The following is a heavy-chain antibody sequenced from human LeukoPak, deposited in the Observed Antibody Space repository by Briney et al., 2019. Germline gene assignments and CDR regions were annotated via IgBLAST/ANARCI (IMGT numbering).Heavy chain of an antibody. D-gene: IGHD3-10*02. CDR1: GFSMYSYY. CDR2: IKQDGSEK. Sequence: GGSLRLSCAASGFSMYSYYTSWVRQAPGKGLQWVANIKQDGSEKYYVDSVKGRFTISRDNAKNSLYLQMNSLRAEDTAVYYCAELGITMIGGVWGKGTTVTIPS. V-gene: IGHV3-7*01. CDR3: AELGITMIGGV. J-gene: IGHJ6*04.